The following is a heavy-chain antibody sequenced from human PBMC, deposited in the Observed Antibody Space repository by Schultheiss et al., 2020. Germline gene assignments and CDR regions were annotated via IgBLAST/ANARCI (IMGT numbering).Heavy chain of an antibody. D-gene: IGHD3-16*01. CDR2: ISWNSGSI. CDR1: GFTFDDYA. J-gene: IGHJ6*04. Sequence: SLKISCAASGFTFDDYAMHWVRQAPGKGLEWVSGISWNSGSIGYADSVKGRFTISRDNAKNSLYLQMNSLRDEDTAVYYCARDWGRRQLGVYYYYYGMDVWGKGTTVTVAS. V-gene: IGHV3-9*01. CDR3: ARDWGRRQLGVYYYYYGMDV.